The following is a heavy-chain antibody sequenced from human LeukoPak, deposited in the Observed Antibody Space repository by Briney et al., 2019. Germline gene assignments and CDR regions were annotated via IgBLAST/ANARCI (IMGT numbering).Heavy chain of an antibody. CDR3: ARKSDSNAFFDY. J-gene: IGHJ4*02. Sequence: GGSLRLSCAASGFSFSGYWMHWVRQAPGKGLVWVSHSNGDGSTTTYADSVKGRFTMSRDNSKNTLYLQMNSLRAEDTAVYYCARKSDSNAFFDYWGQGTLATVSS. CDR1: GFSFSGYW. V-gene: IGHV3-74*01. CDR2: SNGDGSTT. D-gene: IGHD3-22*01.